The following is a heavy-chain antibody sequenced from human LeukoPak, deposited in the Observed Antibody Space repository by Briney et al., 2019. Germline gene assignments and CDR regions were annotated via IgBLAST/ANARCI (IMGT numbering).Heavy chain of an antibody. D-gene: IGHD2-2*01. V-gene: IGHV3-48*01. Sequence: GGSLRLSCAASGFTFSSYNMNWVRQAPGKGLEWGSSISYSSRARYYADSVKGRFTISRDNFKDSLYLQMDSLRAEDTAVYYCARAYCSSTSCFGWGQGTLVTVSS. CDR2: ISYSSRAR. CDR1: GFTFSSYN. J-gene: IGHJ4*02. CDR3: ARAYCSSTSCFG.